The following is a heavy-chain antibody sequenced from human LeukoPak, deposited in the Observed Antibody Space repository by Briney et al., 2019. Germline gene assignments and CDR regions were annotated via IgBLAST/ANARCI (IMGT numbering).Heavy chain of an antibody. D-gene: IGHD6-19*01. CDR3: ARRAVAGTVDASDI. J-gene: IGHJ3*02. V-gene: IGHV4-39*01. CDR1: GGSISSSSYY. CDR2: IYYSGST. Sequence: RPSETLSLTCTVSGGSISSSSYYWGWIRQPPGKGLEWIGSIYYSGSTYYNPSLKSRVTISVDTSKNQFSLKLSSVTAADTAVYYCARRAVAGTVDASDIWGQGTMVTVSS.